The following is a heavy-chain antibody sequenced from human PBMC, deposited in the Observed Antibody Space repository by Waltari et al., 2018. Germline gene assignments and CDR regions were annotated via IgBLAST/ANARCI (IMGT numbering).Heavy chain of an antibody. CDR3: TGKDSMRDY. CDR1: GFTFSLYT. D-gene: IGHD2-21*01. CDR2: IGSNGNYI. V-gene: IGHV3-21*01. Sequence: EVHVVESGGGLVKPGGSLRLSCAASGFTFSLYTMTWVPQAPGTGLEWVGSIGSNGNYIHYDDSVKGRFTISGDKAENSLYLQVKALRVEDTAVYCCTGKDSMRDYWGQGTLVTVSS. J-gene: IGHJ4*02.